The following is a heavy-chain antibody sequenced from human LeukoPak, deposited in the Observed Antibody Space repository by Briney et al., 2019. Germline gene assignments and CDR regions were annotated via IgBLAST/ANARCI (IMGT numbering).Heavy chain of an antibody. CDR3: ARHRYYYRSGSYYGAPYYMDV. D-gene: IGHD3-10*01. CDR1: GGSFSGYY. J-gene: IGHJ6*03. CDR2: IYYSGST. V-gene: IGHV4-39*01. Sequence: SETLSLTCAVYGGSFSGYYWGWIRQPPGKGLEWIGSIYYSGSTYYNPSLKSRVTISVDTSKNQFSLKLSSVTAADTAVYYCARHRYYYRSGSYYGAPYYMDVWGKGTTVTISS.